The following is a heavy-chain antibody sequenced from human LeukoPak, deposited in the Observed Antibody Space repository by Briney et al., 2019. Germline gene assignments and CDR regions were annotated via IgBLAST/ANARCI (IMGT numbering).Heavy chain of an antibody. V-gene: IGHV1-69*06. CDR1: GGTFSSYA. CDR3: ASPGGYSSSWYPADFDY. J-gene: IGHJ4*02. CDR2: IIPIFGTA. Sequence: SVKVSCKASGGTFSSYAISWVRQAPGQGLEWMGGIIPIFGTANYAQKFQGRVTITADKSTSTAYMELSSLRSEDTAVYYCASPGGYSSSWYPADFDYWGQGTLVTVSS. D-gene: IGHD6-13*01.